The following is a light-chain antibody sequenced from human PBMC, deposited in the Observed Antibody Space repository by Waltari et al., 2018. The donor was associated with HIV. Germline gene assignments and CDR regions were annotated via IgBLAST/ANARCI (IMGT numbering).Light chain of an antibody. CDR1: QSINNN. CDR3: QQYNNWPGIT. V-gene: IGKV3-15*01. J-gene: IGKJ3*01. CDR2: GAS. Sequence: EILMTQSPATLSVSPGERATLSCRASQSINNNLAWYQQKPGQAPRLLSYGASTGATGIPVRFSGSGSGTEFTLTISSLQSEDFAVYYCQQYNNWPGITFGPGTKVDIK.